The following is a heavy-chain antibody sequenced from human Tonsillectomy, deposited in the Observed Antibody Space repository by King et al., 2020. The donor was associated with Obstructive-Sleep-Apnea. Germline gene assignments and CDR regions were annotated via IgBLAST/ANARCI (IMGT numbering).Heavy chain of an antibody. V-gene: IGHV3-21*01. CDR2: ISSSGSYI. Sequence: VQLVESGGGLVKPGGSLRLSCAASGFTFSVYTMNWVRQTPGKGLEWVSSISSSGSYIYYSDSIKGRFTISRDNAKNSLFLQMNSLRAEDTAVYYCARVSRPGSVAATRSRYRVVWFGPWGQGTLVNVSS. D-gene: IGHD6-19*01. CDR1: GFTFSVYT. J-gene: IGHJ5*02. CDR3: ARVSRPGSVAATRSRYRVVWFGP.